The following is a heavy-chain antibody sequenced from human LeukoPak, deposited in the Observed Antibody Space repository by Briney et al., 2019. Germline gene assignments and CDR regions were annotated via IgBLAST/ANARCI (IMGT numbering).Heavy chain of an antibody. Sequence: PGGFLRLSCAASGFTFSSYSMNWVRQAPGKGLEWVSSISSSSSYADSVEGRFTISRDNAKNSLYLQMNSLRAEDTAVYYCARGSDFDYWGQGTLVTVSS. V-gene: IGHV3-21*01. CDR2: ISSSSS. J-gene: IGHJ4*02. D-gene: IGHD1-26*01. CDR1: GFTFSSYS. CDR3: ARGSDFDY.